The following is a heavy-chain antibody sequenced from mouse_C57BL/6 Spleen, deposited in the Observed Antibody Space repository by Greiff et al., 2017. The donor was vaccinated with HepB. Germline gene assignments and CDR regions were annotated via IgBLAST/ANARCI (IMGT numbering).Heavy chain of an antibody. V-gene: IGHV3-1*01. D-gene: IGHD1-1*01. J-gene: IGHJ2*01. CDR1: GYSITSGYD. CDR3: ARGCYGSPFDY. CDR2: ISYSGST. Sequence: EVKLVESGPGMVKPSQSLSLTCTVTGYSITSGYDWHWIRHFPGNKLEWMGYISYSGSTNYNPTLKSRISITHDTSKNHFFLKLNSVTTEDTATYYCARGCYGSPFDYWGQGTTLTVSS.